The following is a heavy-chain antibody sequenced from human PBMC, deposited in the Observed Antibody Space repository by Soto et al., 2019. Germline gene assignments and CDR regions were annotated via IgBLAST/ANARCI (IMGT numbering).Heavy chain of an antibody. J-gene: IGHJ5*02. CDR1: GGSITYGDYY. CDR2: IYYTGSA. V-gene: IGHV4-31*03. D-gene: IGHD2-21*02. Sequence: QVQLQESGPGLVKPSQTLSLTCSVSGGSITYGDYYWNWIRQFPEKRLVWFGYIYYTGSAFYSPYLKSGVTISIDTSKDEFSLKLHSVTAADTAVYYCARWRTNSRGDHDTCAQGTLVTVSS. CDR3: ARWRTNSRGDHDT.